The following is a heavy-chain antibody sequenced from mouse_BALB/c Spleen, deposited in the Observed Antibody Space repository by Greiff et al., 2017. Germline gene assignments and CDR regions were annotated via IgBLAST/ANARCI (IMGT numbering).Heavy chain of an antibody. CDR2: IDPYNGGT. V-gene: IGHV1S135*01. CDR3: ARGGNSYAMDY. D-gene: IGHD2-1*01. CDR1: GYSFTGYN. J-gene: IGHJ4*01. Sequence: EVKLQQSGPELGKPGASVKISCKASGYSFTGYNMYWVKQSHRKSLEWIGYIDPYNGGTSYNQKSKGKATLTVDKSSSTAYMHLNSLTSEDSAIYYCARGGNSYAMDYWGQGTSVTVSS.